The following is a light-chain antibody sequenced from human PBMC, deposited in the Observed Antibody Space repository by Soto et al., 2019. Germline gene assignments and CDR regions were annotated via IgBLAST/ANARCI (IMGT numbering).Light chain of an antibody. CDR1: QSISAW. V-gene: IGKV1-5*03. CDR3: QQYNSYSWT. CDR2: KAS. Sequence: DIHMTQSPSTLSGSVLDRFSINGRASQSISAWLAWYQQKPGKAPRLLIYKASTLEIGVPSRFSGSGSGTDFTLTISSLQPADFATYYCQQYNSYSWTFGQGTKVDIK. J-gene: IGKJ1*01.